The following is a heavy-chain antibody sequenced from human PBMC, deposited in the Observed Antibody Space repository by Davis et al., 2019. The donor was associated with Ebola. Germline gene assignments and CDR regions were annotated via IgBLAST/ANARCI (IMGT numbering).Heavy chain of an antibody. CDR1: GYTFIDYN. Sequence: ASVKVSCKASGYTFIDYNMHWVRQAPGQGLEWMGRIFSSGGGTQYAQKFQGRVAMTRDTSISTAYMELSRLTYDDTAVYYCARGSSFAYEYWGQGTLVTVSS. CDR3: ARGSSFAYEY. CDR2: IFSSGGGT. D-gene: IGHD3-16*01. J-gene: IGHJ4*02. V-gene: IGHV1-2*06.